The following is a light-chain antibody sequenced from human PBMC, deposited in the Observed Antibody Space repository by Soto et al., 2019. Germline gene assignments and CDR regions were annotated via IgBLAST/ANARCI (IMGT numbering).Light chain of an antibody. CDR2: EVS. CDR1: SSDVGGYNY. CDR3: SSYTSSSTPVV. Sequence: QSALTQPASVSGSPGQSITISCTGTSSDVGGYNYVSWYQQHPGKAPKLMIYEVSNRPSGVSNRFSGSKSGNTASLTISGLQAEDEADYSGSSYTSSSTPVVFGGGTKLTVL. J-gene: IGLJ2*01. V-gene: IGLV2-14*01.